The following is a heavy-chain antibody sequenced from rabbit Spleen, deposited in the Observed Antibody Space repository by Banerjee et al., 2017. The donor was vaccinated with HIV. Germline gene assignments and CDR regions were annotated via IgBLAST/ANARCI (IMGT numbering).Heavy chain of an antibody. CDR1: GFSFSDRDV. CDR2: IDSGSSGFT. J-gene: IGHJ6*01. CDR3: ARDTSSSFSSYGMDL. V-gene: IGHV1S45*01. D-gene: IGHD1-1*01. Sequence: QEQLEESGGGLVKPEGSLTLTCKASGFSFSDRDVMCWVRQAPGKGLQWIACIDSGSSGFTYFATWAKGRFTCSKTSSTTVTLQVTRLTAADTATYFCARDTSSSFSSYGMDLWGQGTLVTVS.